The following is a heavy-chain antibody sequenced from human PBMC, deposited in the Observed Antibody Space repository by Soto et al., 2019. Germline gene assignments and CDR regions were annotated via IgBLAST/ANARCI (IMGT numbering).Heavy chain of an antibody. Sequence: QVQLVESGGDVVQPGRSLRLSCATSGFRFTTYGFHWVRQAPGKGLEWVAVIWSDGSKEYYAESVKGRFTVSRDNSKNTLYLQMNSLRAEDTAVYYCAKDLRITLRGGMDVWGQGTTVTVSS. J-gene: IGHJ6*02. CDR2: IWSDGSKE. D-gene: IGHD3-16*01. CDR3: AKDLRITLRGGMDV. CDR1: GFRFTTYG. V-gene: IGHV3-33*06.